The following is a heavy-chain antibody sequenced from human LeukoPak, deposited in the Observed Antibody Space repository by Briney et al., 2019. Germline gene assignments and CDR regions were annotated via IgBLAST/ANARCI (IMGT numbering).Heavy chain of an antibody. CDR1: GFTFSSYD. CDR3: ARRAMVRGPYYFDY. CDR2: IGTAGDT. V-gene: IGHV3-13*01. Sequence: PGGSLRLSCAASGFTFSSYDMHWVRQATGKGLEWVSAIGTAGDTYYPGSVKGRFTISRENAKNSLYLQMNSLRAGDTAVYYCARRAMVRGPYYFDYWGQGTLVTVSS. J-gene: IGHJ4*02. D-gene: IGHD3-10*01.